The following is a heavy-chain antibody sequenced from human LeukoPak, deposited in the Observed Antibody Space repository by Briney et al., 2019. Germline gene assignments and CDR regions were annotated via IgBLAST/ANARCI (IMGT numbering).Heavy chain of an antibody. J-gene: IGHJ4*02. Sequence: PSETLSLTCTASSGSVNSGSYYWHWIRQPPGKGLEWIGYIYYSGSTNYNPSLKSRITISVDTSKNQFSLKLSSVTAADTAVYYCARAAYSGSYHSDYWGQGTLVTVSS. CDR3: ARAAYSGSYHSDY. CDR2: IYYSGST. D-gene: IGHD1-26*01. V-gene: IGHV4-61*01. CDR1: SGSVNSGSYY.